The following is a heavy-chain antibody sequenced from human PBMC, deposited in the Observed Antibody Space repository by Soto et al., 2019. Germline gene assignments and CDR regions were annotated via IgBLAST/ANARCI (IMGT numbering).Heavy chain of an antibody. CDR2: IDATHGST. V-gene: IGHV1-46*01. CDR3: ARVPYDTTGYYAF. Sequence: GASVKVSCKASGYTFTTYYMHWVRQAPGQGLEWMGVIDATHGSTTYAQKFQGRVTMTSDTSTNTVYMELSSLKSEDTAVYYCARVPYDTTGYYAFWGQGTLVTVSS. J-gene: IGHJ4*02. CDR1: GYTFTTYY. D-gene: IGHD3-22*01.